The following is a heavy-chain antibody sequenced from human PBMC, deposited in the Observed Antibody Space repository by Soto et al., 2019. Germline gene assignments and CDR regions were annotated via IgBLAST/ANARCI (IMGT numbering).Heavy chain of an antibody. CDR2: IYHSGST. V-gene: IGHV4-4*02. CDR3: ARDQIAVAGTGFDY. Sequence: SETLSLTCAVSGGSISSSNWWSWVRQPPGKGLEWIGEIYHSGSTNYNPSLKSRVTISVDKSKNQFSLKLSSVTAADTAVYYCARDQIAVAGTGFDYWGQGTLVTVSS. CDR1: GGSISSSNW. D-gene: IGHD6-19*01. J-gene: IGHJ4*02.